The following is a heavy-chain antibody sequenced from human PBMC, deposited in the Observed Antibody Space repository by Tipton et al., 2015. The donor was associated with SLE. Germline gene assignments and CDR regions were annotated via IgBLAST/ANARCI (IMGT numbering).Heavy chain of an antibody. D-gene: IGHD4-17*01. CDR1: GFTFSSYA. CDR3: ARAPTTRLDY. CDR2: ISYDGSNK. J-gene: IGHJ4*02. V-gene: IGHV3-30*04. Sequence: SLRLSCAASGFTFSSYAMHWVRQAPGKGLEWVAVISYDGSNKYYPDSVKGRFTISRDNSKNTLYLQLNSLRVEDTAVYYCARAPTTRLDYWGQGTLVSVSS.